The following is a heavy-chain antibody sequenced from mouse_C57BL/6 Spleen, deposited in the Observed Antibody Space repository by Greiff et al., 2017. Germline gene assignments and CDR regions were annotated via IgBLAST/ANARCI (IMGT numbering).Heavy chain of an antibody. J-gene: IGHJ1*03. D-gene: IGHD1-1*01. CDR3: ARYPLYYYGSKGYFDV. V-gene: IGHV1-81*01. Sequence: QVQLKESGAELARPGASVKLSCKASGYTFTSYGISWVKQRTGQGLEWIGEIYPRSGNTYYNEKFKGKATLTADKSSSTAYMELRSLTSEDSAVYFCARYPLYYYGSKGYFDVWGTGTTVTVSS. CDR2: IYPRSGNT. CDR1: GYTFTSYG.